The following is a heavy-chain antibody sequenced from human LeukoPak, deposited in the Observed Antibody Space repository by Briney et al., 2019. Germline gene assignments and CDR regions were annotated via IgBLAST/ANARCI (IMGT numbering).Heavy chain of an antibody. J-gene: IGHJ6*03. D-gene: IGHD3-10*01. CDR3: ARSFDSAYYYMDV. V-gene: IGHV4-59*08. CDR1: GGSLSSAY. Sequence: SETLSLTCTVSGGSLSSAYWSWLRQPPGEGLGWIGYVSHSGGTTYKPSLTSRVTMSVDTSKRQFSLKLSSVTAADTAVYYCARSFDSAYYYMDVWGKGTTVTVS. CDR2: VSHSGGT.